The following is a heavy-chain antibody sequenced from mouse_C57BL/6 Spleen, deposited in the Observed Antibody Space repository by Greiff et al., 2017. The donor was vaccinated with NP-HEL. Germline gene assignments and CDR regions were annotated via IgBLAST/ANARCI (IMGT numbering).Heavy chain of an antibody. CDR1: GYTFTSYW. J-gene: IGHJ4*01. V-gene: IGHV1-64*01. CDR3: AGYTVVAYYAIDY. Sequence: VQLQQSGAELVKPGASVKLSCKASGYTFTSYWMHWVKQRPGQGLEWIGMIYPNSGSTNYNEKFKSKATLTADKSSSTAYMQLSSLTSEDSAVYYFAGYTVVAYYAIDYWGQGTSVTVSS. D-gene: IGHD1-1*01. CDR2: IYPNSGST.